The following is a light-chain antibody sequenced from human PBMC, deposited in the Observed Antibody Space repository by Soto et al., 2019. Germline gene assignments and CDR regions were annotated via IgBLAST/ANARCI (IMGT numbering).Light chain of an antibody. J-gene: IGKJ1*01. CDR2: KAS. Sequence: DIQLTRGPSTLSESVGDRVTIPCGASQTISSWLAWYQQKPGKAPKILIYKASPLKSGVQSEFSGRGAGTELTLPISRLQPDDFATPYCQHYNSSTEAFGQGTKVDIK. CDR3: QHYNSSTEA. CDR1: QTISSW. V-gene: IGKV1-5*03.